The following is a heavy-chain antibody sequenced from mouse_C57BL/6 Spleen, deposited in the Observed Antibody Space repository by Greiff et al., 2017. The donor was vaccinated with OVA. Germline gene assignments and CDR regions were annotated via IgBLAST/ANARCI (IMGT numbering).Heavy chain of an antibody. V-gene: IGHV1-54*01. CDR3: ARNAMVSLYFDY. CDR2: INPGSGGT. D-gene: IGHD2-2*01. J-gene: IGHJ2*01. Sequence: VQLQESGAELVRPGTSVKVSCKASGYAFTNYLIEWVKQRPGQGLEWIGVINPGSGGTNYNEKFKGKATMTADKSSSTAYMQLSSLTSEDAAVYFCARNAMVSLYFDYWGQGTTLTVSS. CDR1: GYAFTNYL.